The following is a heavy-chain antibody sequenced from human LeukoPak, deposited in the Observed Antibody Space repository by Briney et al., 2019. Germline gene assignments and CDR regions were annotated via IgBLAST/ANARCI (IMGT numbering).Heavy chain of an antibody. CDR2: ISAYNGNT. D-gene: IGHD3-9*01. J-gene: IGHJ4*02. V-gene: IGHV1-18*01. CDR1: GYTFTSYG. CDR3: ARVYYDILTGPTPGDDY. Sequence: GASVKVSCKASGYTFTSYGISWVRQAPGQGLEWMGWISAYNGNTNYAQKLQGRVTMTTDTSTSTAYMELRSLRSDDTAVYYRARVYYDILTGPTPGDDYWGQGALVTVSS.